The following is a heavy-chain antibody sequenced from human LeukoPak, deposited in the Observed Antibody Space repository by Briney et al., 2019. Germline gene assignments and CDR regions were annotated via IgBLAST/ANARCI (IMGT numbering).Heavy chain of an antibody. J-gene: IGHJ3*02. D-gene: IGHD3-22*01. CDR2: IYYSGST. CDR1: GSSIRRTTYY. CDR3: ARHDSSGPYNAFDI. Sequence: SETLSLTCTVSGSSIRRTTYYWGWIRQPPGKGPEWIGSIYYSGSTYYNPSLKSRVTISVDTSKNHLSLKLSSVTAADTAVYYCARHDSSGPYNAFDIWGQGTMVTVSS. V-gene: IGHV4-39*01.